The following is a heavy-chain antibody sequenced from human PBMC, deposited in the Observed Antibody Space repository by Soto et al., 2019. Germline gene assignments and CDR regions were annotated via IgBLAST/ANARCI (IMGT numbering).Heavy chain of an antibody. CDR2: IKSAADGGTT. CDR1: GFTFSKAW. D-gene: IGHD3-22*01. V-gene: IGHV3-15*07. CDR3: TTLWYYFEPDRDY. Sequence: EVHLVESGGGLVKPGGSLRLSCAASGFTFSKAWMNWVRQAPGKGLEWVGRIKSAADGGTTDFAAPVKGRFSISRDDSENTLYLQMSSLKTEDTAVYFRTTLWYYFEPDRDYWGQGTLVTVSS. J-gene: IGHJ4*02.